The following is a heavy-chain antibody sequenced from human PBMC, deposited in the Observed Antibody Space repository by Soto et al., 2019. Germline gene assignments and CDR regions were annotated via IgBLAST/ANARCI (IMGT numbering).Heavy chain of an antibody. D-gene: IGHD3-10*01. CDR1: GGSIISGGYS. CDR2: IYHSGST. Sequence: SETLSLTCAVSGGSIISGGYSWSWIRQPPGKGLEWIGYIYHSGSTYYNPSLKSRVTISVDRSKNQFSLKLSSVTAADTAVYYCARALGYYGSGSYYNPGWFDPWGQGTLVTVSS. CDR3: ARALGYYGSGSYYNPGWFDP. J-gene: IGHJ5*02. V-gene: IGHV4-30-2*01.